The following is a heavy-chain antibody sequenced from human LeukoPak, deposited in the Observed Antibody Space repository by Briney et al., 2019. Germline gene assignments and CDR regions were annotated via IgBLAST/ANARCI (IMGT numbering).Heavy chain of an antibody. Sequence: GESLKISCKGSGYSFTSYWIGWVRQMPGKGLAWMGIIYPGDSDTRYSPSFQGQVTISADKSISTAYLQWSSLKASDTAMYYCARQKVGGSNQLLFSGMDVWGQGTTVTVSS. CDR1: GYSFTSYW. CDR2: IYPGDSDT. D-gene: IGHD2-2*01. CDR3: ARQKVGGSNQLLFSGMDV. J-gene: IGHJ6*02. V-gene: IGHV5-51*01.